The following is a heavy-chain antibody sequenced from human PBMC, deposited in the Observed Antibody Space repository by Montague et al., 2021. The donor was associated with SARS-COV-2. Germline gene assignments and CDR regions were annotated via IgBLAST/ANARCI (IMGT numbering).Heavy chain of an antibody. Sequence: SLRLSCAASGFDFFNFDMAWVRQAPGRGLEWISDIISSGATILYADSLKCRFTISRDNIQNSLYLQMNSLRAEDTAVYYCATNKYCTLHDCLHGRHYFDHWGQGTMVTVSS. CDR2: IISSGATI. D-gene: IGHD2-8*01. V-gene: IGHV3-48*03. CDR3: ATNKYCTLHDCLHGRHYFDH. J-gene: IGHJ4*02. CDR1: GFDFFNFD.